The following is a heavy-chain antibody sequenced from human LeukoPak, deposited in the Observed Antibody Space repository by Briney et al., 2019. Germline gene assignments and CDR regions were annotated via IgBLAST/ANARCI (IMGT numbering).Heavy chain of an antibody. CDR1: GYTFTGYY. J-gene: IGHJ6*03. CDR3: ASGYSYGYTPYYYYYYMDV. CDR2: INPNSGGT. Sequence: ASVKVSCKASGYTFTGYYMHWVRQAPGQGLEWMGWINPNSGGTNYAQKFQGRVTMTRDTSISTAYMELSRLRSDDTAAHYCASGYSYGYTPYYYYYYMDVWGKGTTVTVSS. V-gene: IGHV1-2*02. D-gene: IGHD5-18*01.